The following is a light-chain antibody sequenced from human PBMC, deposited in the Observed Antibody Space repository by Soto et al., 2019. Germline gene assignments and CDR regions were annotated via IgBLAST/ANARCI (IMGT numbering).Light chain of an antibody. V-gene: IGLV2-8*01. J-gene: IGLJ1*01. CDR1: SSDVGDYNY. CDR2: EVS. Sequence: QSALTQPPSASGSPGQSVTISCTGTSSDVGDYNYVSWYQQHPGKAPKLMIYEVSKRPSGVPDRFSGSKSGNTASLTVSGLQAEDEADYYSSSYADSNTLRVFGTGTKVTVL. CDR3: SSYADSNTLRV.